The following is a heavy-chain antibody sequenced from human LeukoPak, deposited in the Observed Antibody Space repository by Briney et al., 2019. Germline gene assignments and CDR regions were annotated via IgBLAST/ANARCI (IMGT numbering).Heavy chain of an antibody. D-gene: IGHD6-19*01. J-gene: IGHJ4*02. CDR1: GFTFSSYG. CDR3: ARRGYTSGWDY. CDR2: ISYDGSNK. Sequence: QPGGSLRLSCAASGFTFSSYGMHWVRQAPGKGLEWVAVISYDGSNKYYADSVKGRFTISRDNAKNSLYLQMNSLRAEDTAVYYCARRGYTSGWDYWGQGTLVTVSS. V-gene: IGHV3-30*03.